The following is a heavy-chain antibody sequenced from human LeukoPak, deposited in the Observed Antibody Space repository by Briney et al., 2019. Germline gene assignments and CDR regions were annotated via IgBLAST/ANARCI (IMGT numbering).Heavy chain of an antibody. Sequence: GGSLRLSCAASGFTFSSYWMSWVRQAPGKGLEWVASINRDGSEKYYVDSVRGRFTISRDNAKNSLYLQMNSLRAEDTAVYYCARSCSGGSCYGNYYHGMDVWGQGTTVTVSS. J-gene: IGHJ6*02. CDR2: INRDGSEK. V-gene: IGHV3-7*05. CDR3: ARSCSGGSCYGNYYHGMDV. D-gene: IGHD2-15*01. CDR1: GFTFSSYW.